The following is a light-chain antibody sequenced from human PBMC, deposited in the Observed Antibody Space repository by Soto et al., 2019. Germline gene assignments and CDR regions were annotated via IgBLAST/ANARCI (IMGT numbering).Light chain of an antibody. Sequence: EIVLTQSPVTLSLSPGERATLSCRASQSVSRSLAWYQQKPGQAPRLLVYDASNRATGIPARFSGSGSGTDFTLTISSLEPEDFAVYFCQHRGNWPLTFGGGTKGDIK. V-gene: IGKV3-11*01. CDR2: DAS. J-gene: IGKJ4*01. CDR3: QHRGNWPLT. CDR1: QSVSRS.